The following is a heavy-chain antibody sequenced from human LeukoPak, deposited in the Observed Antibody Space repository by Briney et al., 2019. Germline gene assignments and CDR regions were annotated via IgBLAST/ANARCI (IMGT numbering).Heavy chain of an antibody. J-gene: IGHJ3*02. CDR2: INPNTGGT. Sequence: GASVKVSCKTSGYTFTGYYMHWVRQAPGQGLEWMGWINPNTGGTNYAQKFQGRVTMTRDTSISTAYMELSRLRSDDTAVYYCARVGEYSSPQVAFDIWGQGTMVTVSS. D-gene: IGHD6-6*01. V-gene: IGHV1-2*02. CDR1: GYTFTGYY. CDR3: ARVGEYSSPQVAFDI.